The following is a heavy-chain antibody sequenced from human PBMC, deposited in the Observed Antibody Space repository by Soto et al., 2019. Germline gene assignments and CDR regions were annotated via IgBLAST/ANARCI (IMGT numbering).Heavy chain of an antibody. CDR1: GFTFSSYA. CDR2: ISGSGGST. D-gene: IGHD3-3*01. V-gene: IGHV3-23*01. CDR3: AKNLKTITIFGVAMAGIDY. J-gene: IGHJ4*02. Sequence: GGSLRLSCAASGFTFSSYAMSWVRQAPGKGLEWVSAISGSGGSTYYADSVKGRFTISRDNSKNTLYLQMNSLRAEDTAVYYCAKNLKTITIFGVAMAGIDYWGQGTLVTVSS.